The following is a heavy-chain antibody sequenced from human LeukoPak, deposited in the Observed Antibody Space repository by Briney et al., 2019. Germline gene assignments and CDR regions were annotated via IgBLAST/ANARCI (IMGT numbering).Heavy chain of an antibody. D-gene: IGHD1-1*01. CDR1: GYTFTSCY. J-gene: IGHJ4*02. Sequence: ASVKVSCKASGYTFTSCYMHWVRQAPGQGLEWMGIINPSGGSTSYAQKFQGRVTMTRDMSTSTVYMELSSLRSEDTAVYYCARMRYWPGTDYWGQGTLVTVSS. CDR3: ARMRYWPGTDY. CDR2: INPSGGST. V-gene: IGHV1-46*01.